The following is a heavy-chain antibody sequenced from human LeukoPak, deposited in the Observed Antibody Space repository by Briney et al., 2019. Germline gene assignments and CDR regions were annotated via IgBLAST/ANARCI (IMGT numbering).Heavy chain of an antibody. V-gene: IGHV3-23*01. D-gene: IGHD2-15*01. CDR3: AKDRIGTEYYFDY. CDR1: GFTFSSYA. Sequence: GGSLRLSCAASGFTFSSYAMSWVRQAAGKGLEWVSAISGSGGSTYYADSVKGRFTISRDNSKNTLYLQMNSLRAEDTAVYYCAKDRIGTEYYFDYWGQGTLVTVSS. J-gene: IGHJ4*02. CDR2: ISGSGGST.